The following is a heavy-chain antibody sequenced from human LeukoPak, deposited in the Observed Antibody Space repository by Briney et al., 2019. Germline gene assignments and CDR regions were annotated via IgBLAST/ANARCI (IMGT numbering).Heavy chain of an antibody. CDR3: ARRRDDTTNQYYNWFDP. D-gene: IGHD2-8*01. Sequence: SETPSLTCTVSGGSISSGDYYWSWIRQSPGRGLGWIANIYYTGSAFYNPSLRSRVSTSVDTSKNQFSLKLSSVTAADTAVYYCARRRDDTTNQYYNWFDPWGQGALVTVSS. CDR2: IYYTGSA. CDR1: GGSISSGDYY. V-gene: IGHV4-31*03. J-gene: IGHJ5*02.